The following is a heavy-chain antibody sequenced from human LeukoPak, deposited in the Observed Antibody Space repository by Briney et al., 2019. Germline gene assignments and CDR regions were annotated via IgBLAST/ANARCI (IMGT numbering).Heavy chain of an antibody. J-gene: IGHJ6*03. CDR2: IIPIFGTA. D-gene: IGHD3-22*01. CDR1: GYTFNNYG. CDR3: ARGSKKWLLGPRSYYYYYMDV. Sequence: ASVKVSCKASGYTFNNYGISWVRQAPGQGLEWMGWIIPIFGTANYAQKFQGRVTITADESTSTAYMELSSLRSEDTAVYYCARGSKKWLLGPRSYYYYYMDVWGKGTTVTISS. V-gene: IGHV1-69*13.